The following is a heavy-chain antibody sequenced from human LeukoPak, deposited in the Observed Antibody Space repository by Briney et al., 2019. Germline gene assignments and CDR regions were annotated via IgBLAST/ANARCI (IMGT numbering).Heavy chain of an antibody. CDR2: IYSDGST. CDR3: ARDTDYYGSRRQGYFDH. V-gene: IGHV3-66*01. J-gene: IGHJ1*01. Sequence: GGSLRLSCAASGFTVSSNYMSWVRQAPGKGLEWVSIIYSDGSTYYADSVKGRFTISRDNSKNTLYLQMNSLRVEDTAMYYCARDTDYYGSRRQGYFDHWGQGTLVTVSS. CDR1: GFTVSSNY. D-gene: IGHD3-10*01.